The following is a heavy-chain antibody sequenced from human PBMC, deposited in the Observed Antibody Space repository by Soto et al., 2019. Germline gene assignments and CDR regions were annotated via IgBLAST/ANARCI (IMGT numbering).Heavy chain of an antibody. V-gene: IGHV4-39*01. CDR3: ARQETTYYYDSSGYYSNWFDP. CDR1: GGSISSSSYY. Sequence: SETLSLTCTVSGGSISSSSYYWGWIRQPPGKGLEWIGSIYYSGSTYYNPSLKSRVTISVDTSKNQFPLKLSSVTAADTAVYYCARQETTYYYDSSGYYSNWFDPWGQGTLVTVSS. CDR2: IYYSGST. D-gene: IGHD3-22*01. J-gene: IGHJ5*02.